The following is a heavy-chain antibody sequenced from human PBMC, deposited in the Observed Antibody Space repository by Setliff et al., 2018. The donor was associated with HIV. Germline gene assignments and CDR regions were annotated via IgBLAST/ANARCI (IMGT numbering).Heavy chain of an antibody. D-gene: IGHD1-26*01. CDR1: GGSISSSSYY. CDR2: IYYSGST. V-gene: IGHV4-39*02. Sequence: PSETLSLTCTVSGGSISSSSYYWGWIRQPPGKGLEWIGSIYYSGSTYYNPSLKSRVTISVDTSKNHFSLKLSSVTAADTAVYYCGSSASYYYWGQGTLVTVSS. CDR3: GSSASYYY. J-gene: IGHJ4*02.